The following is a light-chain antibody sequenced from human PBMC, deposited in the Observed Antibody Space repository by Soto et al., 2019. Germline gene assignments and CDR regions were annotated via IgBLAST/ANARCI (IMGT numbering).Light chain of an antibody. J-gene: IGLJ2*01. CDR3: SSYTRSKSRL. V-gene: IGLV2-14*01. CDR1: SSDIGYYYY. Sequence: QSVLTQPASVSGSPGQSITISCTGTSSDIGYYYYVSWYRQHPGKAPKLLIYEVSNRPSGVSDRFSGSKSGNTASLTISGLQAEDEAHYYCSSYTRSKSRLFGGGTKLTVL. CDR2: EVS.